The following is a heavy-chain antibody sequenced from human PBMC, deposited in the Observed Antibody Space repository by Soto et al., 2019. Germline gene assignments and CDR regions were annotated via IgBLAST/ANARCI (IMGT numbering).Heavy chain of an antibody. CDR2: IIPIFGTA. CDR3: AIVSCSIPTCNMVSGYYYYYYDMDV. Sequence: QVQLVQSGAEVKKPGSSVKVSCKASGGTFSSYAISWVRQAPGQGLEWMGGIIPIFGTANYAQKFQGRVTITADKSTTKSYVGLSSLISENTSVYDCAIVSCSIPTCNMVSGYYYYYYDMDVGCQGTTVTYSS. D-gene: IGHD2-2*02. J-gene: IGHJ6*02. CDR1: GGTFSSYA. V-gene: IGHV1-69*06.